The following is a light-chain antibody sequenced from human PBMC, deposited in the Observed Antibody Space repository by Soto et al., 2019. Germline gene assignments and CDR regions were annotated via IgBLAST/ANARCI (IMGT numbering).Light chain of an antibody. V-gene: IGKV1-9*01. Sequence: DIQMTQAASILSASVGDRVTITCRASQNISSYLAWYQQKPGKAPKLLIYAASTLQSGVPSRLRGSGSGTEFTLTISSLQPEDFATYYCQQLHTLWTFGQGTKV. CDR1: QNISSY. CDR2: AAS. J-gene: IGKJ1*01. CDR3: QQLHTLWT.